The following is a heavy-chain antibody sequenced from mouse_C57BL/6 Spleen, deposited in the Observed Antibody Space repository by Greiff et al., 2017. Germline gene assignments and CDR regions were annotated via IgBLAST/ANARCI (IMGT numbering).Heavy chain of an antibody. CDR2: IDPSDSET. D-gene: IGHD2-3*01. J-gene: IGHJ4*01. CDR1: GYTFTSYW. Sequence: QVQLQQPGAELVRPGSSVKLSCKASGYTFTSYWMHWVKQRPIQGLEWIGNIDPSDSETHYNQKFKDKATLTVDKSSSTAYMQLSSLTSEDSAVYYGARAGWLLQAMDYWGQGTSVTVSS. CDR3: ARAGWLLQAMDY. V-gene: IGHV1-52*01.